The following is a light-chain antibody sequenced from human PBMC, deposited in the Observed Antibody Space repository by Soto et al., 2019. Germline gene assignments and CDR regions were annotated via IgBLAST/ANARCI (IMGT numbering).Light chain of an antibody. V-gene: IGKV3-15*01. CDR2: DAS. CDR3: QHYTNWPLT. J-gene: IGKJ4*01. CDR1: YDLSSR. Sequence: EIVMTQSPVTLSVSPGERATLSCSASYDLSSRLAWYQQKPGQAPRLLIYDASTRATGVPARFSGSGSGTEFTLTLSGLQSEDFAVYFCQHYTNWPLTFGGGTKVEIK.